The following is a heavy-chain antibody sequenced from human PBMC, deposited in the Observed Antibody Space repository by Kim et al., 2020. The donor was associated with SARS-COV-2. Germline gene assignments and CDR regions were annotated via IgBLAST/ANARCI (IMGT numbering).Heavy chain of an antibody. CDR3: AKAQYVWG. J-gene: IGHJ4*02. D-gene: IGHD3-16*01. CDR2: GGSP. Sequence: GGSPHSADSAKGRLPISRDKSKNTLYLQMNSLRAEDTAVYYCAKAQYVWGWGQGTLVTVSS. V-gene: IGHV3-23*01.